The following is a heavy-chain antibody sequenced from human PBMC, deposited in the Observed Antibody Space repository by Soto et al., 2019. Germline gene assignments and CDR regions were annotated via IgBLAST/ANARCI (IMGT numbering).Heavy chain of an antibody. CDR1: GYTFTSYA. Sequence: ASVKVSCKASGYTFTSYAMHWVRQAPGQRLEWMGWINAGNGNTKYSQKFQGRVTITRDTSASTAYMELSSLRSEDTAVYYCARAPKGYCSSTSCYYYYMDVWGKGTTVTVSS. J-gene: IGHJ6*03. CDR3: ARAPKGYCSSTSCYYYYMDV. D-gene: IGHD2-2*01. V-gene: IGHV1-3*01. CDR2: INAGNGNT.